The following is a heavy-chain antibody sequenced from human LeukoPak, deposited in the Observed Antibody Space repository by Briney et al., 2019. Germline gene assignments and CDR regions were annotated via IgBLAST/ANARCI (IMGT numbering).Heavy chain of an antibody. CDR1: GGSISSGDYY. Sequence: KSTDTLSLTCTVTGGSISSGDYYWTWIRQPPGKGLEWTVYIYHTGTTSSNPSLKSRVSISVDTSKNQFSLKLSSVTAADTAVYYCARDGWGYSTVNYYDHWGQGTLVTVSS. CDR3: ARDGWGYSTVNYYDH. J-gene: IGHJ4*02. CDR2: IYHTGTT. D-gene: IGHD5-18*01. V-gene: IGHV4-30-4*01.